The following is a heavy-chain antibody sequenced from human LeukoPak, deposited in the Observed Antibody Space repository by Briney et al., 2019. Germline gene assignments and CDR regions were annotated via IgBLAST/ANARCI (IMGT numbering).Heavy chain of an antibody. CDR2: IIPIFGTA. CDR3: ARDPLPYYDSSGYRSYYYYMDV. J-gene: IGHJ6*03. CDR1: GGTFSSYA. D-gene: IGHD3-22*01. Sequence: SVKVSCKASGGTFSSYAISWVRQAPGQGLEWMGGIIPIFGTANYAQKFQGRVTITTDESNSTAYMDLSSLRPEDTAVYYCARDPLPYYDSSGYRSYYYYMDVWGKGTTVTVSS. V-gene: IGHV1-69*05.